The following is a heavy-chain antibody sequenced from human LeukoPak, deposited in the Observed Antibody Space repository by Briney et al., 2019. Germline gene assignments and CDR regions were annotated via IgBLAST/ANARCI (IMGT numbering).Heavy chain of an antibody. Sequence: GGSLRLSCAASGFTFSSYGFHWVRQAPGKGLEWVTPIWHDGTRENYADSVKGRFTISRDNSKNTLYLQMNSLRAEDTAVYYCARDLSIGAADTGGQGTLVTVSS. D-gene: IGHD6-13*01. CDR1: GFTFSSYG. V-gene: IGHV3-33*01. CDR3: ARDLSIGAADT. CDR2: IWHDGTRE. J-gene: IGHJ4*02.